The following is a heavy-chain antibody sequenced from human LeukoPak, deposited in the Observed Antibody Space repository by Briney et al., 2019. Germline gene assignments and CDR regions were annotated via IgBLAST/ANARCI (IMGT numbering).Heavy chain of an antibody. J-gene: IGHJ6*02. D-gene: IGHD5-24*01. CDR1: GFTFSSYG. CDR3: ARGATIWYGMDV. CDR2: IWYDGSNK. Sequence: SGRSLRLSCAASGFTFSSYGMHWVRQAPGKGLEWVAVIWYDGSNKYYADSVKGRFTISRDNSKNTLYLQMNSLRAEDTAVYYCARGATIWYGMDVWGQGTTVTVSS. V-gene: IGHV3-33*01.